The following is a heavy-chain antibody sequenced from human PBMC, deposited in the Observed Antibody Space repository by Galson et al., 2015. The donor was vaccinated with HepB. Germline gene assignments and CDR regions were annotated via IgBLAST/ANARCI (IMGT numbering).Heavy chain of an antibody. V-gene: IGHV3-53*01. CDR2: IYSGGDT. CDR1: GFTVSTNY. CDR3: ARGYSVNWYSGLGY. J-gene: IGHJ4*02. D-gene: IGHD5/OR15-5a*01. Sequence: SLRLSCAASGFTVSTNYMNWVRQAPGKGLEWVSLIYSGGDTCYADSVRRRFTISRDESKNKLYLQMNTLRAEDTAIYYCARGYSVNWYSGLGYWGQGTLVTVSA.